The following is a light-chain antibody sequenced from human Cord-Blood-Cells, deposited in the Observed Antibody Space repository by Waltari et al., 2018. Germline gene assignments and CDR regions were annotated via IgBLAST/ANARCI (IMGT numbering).Light chain of an antibody. Sequence: EIVRTPSQATLSVSLGARATLSCRASKSVSSNLAWYQQQPGQAPRLLIYGASTWATGIPARFSGSGSGTEFTLTISSLQSEDFAVYYCQHYNNGPPWTFVPG. J-gene: IGKJ1*01. V-gene: IGKV3-15*01. CDR3: QHYNNGPPWT. CDR2: GAS. CDR1: KSVSSN.